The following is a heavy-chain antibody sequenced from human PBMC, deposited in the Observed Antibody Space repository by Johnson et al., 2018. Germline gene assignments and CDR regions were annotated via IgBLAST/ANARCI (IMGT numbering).Heavy chain of an antibody. CDR2: IWYDGSNK. D-gene: IGHD6-19*01. Sequence: QVQLVQSGGGVVQPGRSLRLSCAASGFTFSSYGMHWVRQAPGKGLEWVAVIWYDGSNKYYADSVKGRFTISRDNSKNTLYLQMNSLRAEDTAVYYCAKGVGSGWYGDAFDIWGQGTMVTVSS. V-gene: IGHV3-33*06. CDR1: GFTFSSYG. CDR3: AKGVGSGWYGDAFDI. J-gene: IGHJ3*02.